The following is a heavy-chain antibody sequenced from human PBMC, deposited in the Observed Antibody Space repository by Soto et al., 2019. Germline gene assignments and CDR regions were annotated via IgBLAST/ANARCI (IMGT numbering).Heavy chain of an antibody. D-gene: IGHD3-22*01. CDR1: GGSISSGGYY. CDR3: ARTYYYDSSGYYIEY. V-gene: IGHV4-31*03. CDR2: IYYSGST. Sequence: PSETLSLTCTVSGGSISSGGYYWSWIRQHPGKGLEWIGYIYYSGSTYYNPSLKSRVTISVDTSKNQFSLKLSSVTAADTAVYYCARTYYYDSSGYYIEYWGQGTLVTVSS. J-gene: IGHJ4*02.